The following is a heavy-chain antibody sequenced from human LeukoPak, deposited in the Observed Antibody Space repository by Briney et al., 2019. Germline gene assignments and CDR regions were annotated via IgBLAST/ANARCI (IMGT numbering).Heavy chain of an antibody. Sequence: GGSLRLSCAASGFTFSDYYMSWIRQAPGKGLEWVSYISSSGSTIYYANSVKGRFTISRDNSKNTLYLQLNSLRAGDTALYFCAKDRRRDDVLTGSFSDWGQGTLVTVSS. J-gene: IGHJ4*02. CDR1: GFTFSDYY. V-gene: IGHV3-11*04. D-gene: IGHD3-9*01. CDR3: AKDRRRDDVLTGSFSD. CDR2: ISSSGSTI.